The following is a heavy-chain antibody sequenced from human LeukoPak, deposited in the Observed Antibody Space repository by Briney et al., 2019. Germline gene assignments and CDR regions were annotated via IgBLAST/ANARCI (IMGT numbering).Heavy chain of an antibody. CDR1: GGSISSSSYY. V-gene: IGHV4-39*07. D-gene: IGHD3-22*01. J-gene: IGHJ4*02. CDR3: AREDSSGYYYLVSY. CDR2: IYYSGNT. Sequence: SETLSLACTVSGGSISSSSYYWGWIRQPPGKGLEWIGSIYYSGNTYYNPSLKSRVTISVDTSKNQFSLKLSSVTAADTAVYYCAREDSSGYYYLVSYWGQGTLVTVSS.